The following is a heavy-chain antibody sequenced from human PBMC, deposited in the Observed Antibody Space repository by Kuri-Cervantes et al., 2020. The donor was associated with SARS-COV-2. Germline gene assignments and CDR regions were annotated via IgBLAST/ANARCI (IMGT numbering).Heavy chain of an antibody. D-gene: IGHD3-3*01. CDR2: IYTSGST. Sequence: SETLSLTCTVSGGSISSYYWSWIRQPAGKGLEWIGRIYTSGSTNYNPSLKSRVTMSVDTSKNQFSLKLSSVTAADTAVYYCARTIFGVVIIANWFDPWAREPWSPSPQ. CDR3: ARTIFGVVIIANWFDP. J-gene: IGHJ5*02. V-gene: IGHV4-4*07. CDR1: GGSISSYY.